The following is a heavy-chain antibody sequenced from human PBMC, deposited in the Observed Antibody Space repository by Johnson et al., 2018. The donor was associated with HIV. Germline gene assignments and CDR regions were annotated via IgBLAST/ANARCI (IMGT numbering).Heavy chain of an antibody. CDR1: GFTFSNNA. CDR3: AKGISGYSDAFDI. V-gene: IGHV3-23*04. CDR2: ISGTGDNP. D-gene: IGHD3-10*01. Sequence: VQLVESGGGLVQPGGSLRLSCAASGFTFSNNAMSWVRQAPGKGLEWVAGISGTGDNPYYADSVKGRFTISRETSKNTVYLQLNRLRVEDTAVYYCAKGISGYSDAFDIWGQGTMVTVSS. J-gene: IGHJ3*02.